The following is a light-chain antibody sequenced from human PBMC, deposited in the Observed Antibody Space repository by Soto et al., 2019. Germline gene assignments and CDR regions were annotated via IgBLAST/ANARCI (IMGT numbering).Light chain of an antibody. CDR3: LLVFSGPAV. CDR1: TGAVTSGHY. V-gene: IGLV7-46*01. Sequence: QAVVTQEPSLTVSPGETVTLTCGSSTGAVTSGHYAYWVQQKPGQAPRPLIYYTTNKHSWTPARFSGSLLGGKAALTLSGAQPEDEADYYCLLVFSGPAVFGGGTKLTVL. J-gene: IGLJ2*01. CDR2: YTT.